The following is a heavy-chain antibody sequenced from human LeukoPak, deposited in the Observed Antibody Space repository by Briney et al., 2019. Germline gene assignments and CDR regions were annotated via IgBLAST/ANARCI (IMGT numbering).Heavy chain of an antibody. Sequence: PGGSLRLSCAASGFTFDDYAMHWVRQAPGKGLEWVSGISWNSGSIGYADSVKGRFTISRDNAKNSLYLQMNSLRAGDTAVYYCARDRSYSSGWTPDWYFDLWGRGTLVTVSS. V-gene: IGHV3-9*01. CDR3: ARDRSYSSGWTPDWYFDL. J-gene: IGHJ2*01. CDR2: ISWNSGSI. D-gene: IGHD6-19*01. CDR1: GFTFDDYA.